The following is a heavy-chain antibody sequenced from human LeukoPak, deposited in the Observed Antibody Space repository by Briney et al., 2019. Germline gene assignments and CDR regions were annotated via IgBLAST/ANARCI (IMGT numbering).Heavy chain of an antibody. CDR3: TTIIDY. Sequence: PGGSMRLSSAASGFTFSNAWMSWVRQAPERGLEWVGRIKNKTDDGTTDYAAPVKGRFTISRDDSKNTLYLQMNSQKSEDTAVYYCTTIIDYWGQGTLVTVSS. CDR2: IKNKTDDGTT. V-gene: IGHV3-15*01. CDR1: GFTFSNAW. J-gene: IGHJ4*02.